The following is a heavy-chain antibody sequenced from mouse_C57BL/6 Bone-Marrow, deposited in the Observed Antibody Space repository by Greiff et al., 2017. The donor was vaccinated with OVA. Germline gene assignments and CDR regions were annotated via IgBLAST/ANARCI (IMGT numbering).Heavy chain of an antibody. CDR2: IYPGSGST. CDR3: ASPYESNGGPY. CDR1: GYTFTSSW. V-gene: IGHV1-55*01. J-gene: IGHJ2*01. Sequence: VQLQQPGAELVKPGASVKMSCKASGYTFTSSWITWVKQRPGQGLEWIGGIYPGSGSTNYNEKFKSKATLTVDTSSSTAYMQLSSLTTEDAAVDYCASPYESNGGPYWGQGTTLTVSS. D-gene: IGHD2-5*01.